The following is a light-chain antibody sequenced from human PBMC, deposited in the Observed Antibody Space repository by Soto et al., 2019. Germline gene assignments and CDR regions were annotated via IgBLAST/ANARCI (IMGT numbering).Light chain of an antibody. CDR1: QSISTW. V-gene: IGKV1-5*03. J-gene: IGKJ2*01. CDR2: KAS. Sequence: DIQMTQSPSTLSASVGDRVTITCRASQSISTWLAWYQQKPGKAPKLLIYKASSLRNGVPSRFSGSGSGTEFTLTIYGLQPDDFASYYCQQYNGYPHTFGQGTKLEIK. CDR3: QQYNGYPHT.